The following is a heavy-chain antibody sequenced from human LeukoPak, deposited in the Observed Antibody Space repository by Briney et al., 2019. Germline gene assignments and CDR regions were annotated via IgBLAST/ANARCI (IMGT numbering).Heavy chain of an antibody. D-gene: IGHD3-10*01. V-gene: IGHV3-30*02. CDR1: GFTFDDYG. CDR3: AKDLYGSGRYTEYFQH. J-gene: IGHJ1*01. CDR2: IRDDGNNN. Sequence: PGGSLRLSCAASGFTFDDYGLSWVRQAPGKGLEWGAFIRDDGNNNYYADSVKGRFTISRDNSNNTLYLQMNSLRAEDTAVHYCAKDLYGSGRYTEYFQHWGQGTLVTVSS.